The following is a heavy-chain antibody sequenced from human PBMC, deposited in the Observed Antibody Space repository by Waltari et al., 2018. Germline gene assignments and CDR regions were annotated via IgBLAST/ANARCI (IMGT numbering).Heavy chain of an antibody. CDR1: GGSVSSYY. J-gene: IGHJ4*02. CDR2: IYYSGST. CDR3: ARVKGSEEAWLDY. V-gene: IGHV4-59*02. Sequence: QVHLQESGPGLVNPSQTLSLTCTVSGGSVSSYYWSWIRQPPGKGLEWIGYIYYSGSTNYNPSLKSRVTISVDTSKNQFSLKLSSVTAADTAVYYCARVKGSEEAWLDYWGQGTLVTVSS.